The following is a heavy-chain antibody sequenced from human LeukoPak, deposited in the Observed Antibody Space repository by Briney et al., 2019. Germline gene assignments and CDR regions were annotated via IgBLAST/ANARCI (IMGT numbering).Heavy chain of an antibody. CDR2: TSGSGGST. D-gene: IGHD3-10*01. CDR1: GFTFSSYA. Sequence: GGSLRLSCAASGFTFSSYAMSWVRQAPGKGLEWVSATSGSGGSTYYADSVKGRFTISRDNSKNTLYLQMNSLRAEDTAVYYCAKDERYYYGSGSYYTPPFDYWGQGTLVTVSS. J-gene: IGHJ4*02. V-gene: IGHV3-23*01. CDR3: AKDERYYYGSGSYYTPPFDY.